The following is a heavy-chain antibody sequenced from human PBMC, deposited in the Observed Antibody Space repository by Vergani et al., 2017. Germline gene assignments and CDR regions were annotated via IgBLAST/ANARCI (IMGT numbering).Heavy chain of an antibody. CDR1: GDSISSNNC. D-gene: IGHD2-2*02. V-gene: IGHV4-4*02. CDR2: ICHTEDT. CDR3: ATIGYRRWGYYFDY. Sequence: QVQLQESGPGLVKPSETLSLTCAVSGDSISSNNCWTWVRQPPGKGLEWVGEICHTEDTKYSPSLKSRVTVSVDESRNLFSLRLNSVTAADTAVYYCATIGYRRWGYYFDYWGRGVLVTVSS. J-gene: IGHJ4*02.